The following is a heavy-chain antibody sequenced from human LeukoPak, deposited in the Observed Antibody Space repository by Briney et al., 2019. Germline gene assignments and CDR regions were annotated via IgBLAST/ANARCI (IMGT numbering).Heavy chain of an antibody. J-gene: IGHJ4*02. Sequence: QTGGTLRLSCAASGFAPTSYWMSSVPQAPGKGLEWGANIKQDGSEKYYVDSVKGRFTISRDNAKNSLYLQMNSLRAEDTAVYYCARDRITMIVVVTPYFDYWGQGTLVTVSS. V-gene: IGHV3-7*01. CDR1: GFAPTSYW. CDR3: ARDRITMIVVVTPYFDY. CDR2: IKQDGSEK. D-gene: IGHD3-22*01.